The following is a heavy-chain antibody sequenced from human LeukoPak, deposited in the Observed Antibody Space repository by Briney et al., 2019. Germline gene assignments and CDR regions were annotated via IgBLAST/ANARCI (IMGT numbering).Heavy chain of an antibody. Sequence: GGSLRLSCAASGFTFSSYAMSWVRQAPGKGLEWVSIIYSGGSTYYADSVRGRFTISRDSSQNTLYLQMNGLRAEDTAVYYCVTLPTGDYWGQGTLVTVSS. V-gene: IGHV3-23*03. CDR2: IYSGGST. D-gene: IGHD2-15*01. J-gene: IGHJ4*02. CDR3: VTLPTGDY. CDR1: GFTFSSYA.